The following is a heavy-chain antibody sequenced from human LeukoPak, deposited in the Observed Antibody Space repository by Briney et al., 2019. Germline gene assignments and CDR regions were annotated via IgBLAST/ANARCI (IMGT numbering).Heavy chain of an antibody. CDR1: GYTFTSYG. Sequence: ASVKVSCKASGYTFTSYGISWVRQAPGQGLEWMGWISAYNGNTNYAQKLQGRVTMTTDTSTSTAYMELRSLRSDDTAVYYCARDWWGLPYYGMDVWGQGTTVTVSS. CDR3: ARDWWGLPYYGMDV. V-gene: IGHV1-18*01. CDR2: ISAYNGNT. J-gene: IGHJ6*02. D-gene: IGHD1-26*01.